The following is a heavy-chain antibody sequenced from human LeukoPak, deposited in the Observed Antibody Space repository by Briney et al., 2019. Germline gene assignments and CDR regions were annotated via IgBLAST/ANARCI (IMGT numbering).Heavy chain of an antibody. J-gene: IGHJ5*02. D-gene: IGHD2-21*01. CDR1: GLLFGDYA. CDR3: TVQVIPSDKWFDP. V-gene: IGHV3-49*04. Sequence: GGSLRLSCTASGLLFGDYAMTWVRQAPGKGLEWVGFIRSKPYGGTAEYAASVKGRFTISRDDSKTIAYLDMNGLKTEDTAVYHCTVQVIPSDKWFDPWGQGTPVTVSS. CDR2: IRSKPYGGTA.